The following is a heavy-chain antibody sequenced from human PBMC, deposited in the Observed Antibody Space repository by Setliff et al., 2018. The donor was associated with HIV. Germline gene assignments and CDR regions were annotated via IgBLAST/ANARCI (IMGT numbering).Heavy chain of an antibody. D-gene: IGHD3-10*01. Sequence: ASETLSLTCAVYGGSFSGYYWSWIRQPPGKGLEWVSGINWNGGSTGYVDSVKGRFTISRDNAKNSLYLQMNSLRAEDMAIYYCARLLRGGGDYFDYWGKGTTVTVSS. CDR2: INWNGGST. V-gene: IGHV3-20*04. CDR3: ARLLRGGGDYFDY. CDR1: GGSFSGYY. J-gene: IGHJ4*03.